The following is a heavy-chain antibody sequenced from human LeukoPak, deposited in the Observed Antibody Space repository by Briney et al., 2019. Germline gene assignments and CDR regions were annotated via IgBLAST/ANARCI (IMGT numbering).Heavy chain of an antibody. CDR2: ISAYNGNT. J-gene: IGHJ4*02. CDR1: GYTFTSYG. D-gene: IGHD6-13*01. CDR3: ASLSSSWYYFDY. V-gene: IGHV1-18*01. Sequence: ASVKVSCKASGYTFTSYGISWVRQAPGQGLEWMGWISAYNGNTNYAQKLQGRVTMTTDTSTSTAYMELRSLRSDDTAGYYCASLSSSWYYFDYWGQGTLVTVSS.